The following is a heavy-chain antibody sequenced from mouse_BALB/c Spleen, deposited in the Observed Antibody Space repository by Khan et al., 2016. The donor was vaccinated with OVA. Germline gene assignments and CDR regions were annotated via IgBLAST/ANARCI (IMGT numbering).Heavy chain of an antibody. CDR1: GYTFTNYG. J-gene: IGHJ1*01. CDR3: ASGGYWYFDV. D-gene: IGHD1-1*02. V-gene: IGHV9-3-1*01. CDR2: INTYTGDP. Sequence: QVQLKQSGPELKKPGETVKISCKASGYTFTNYGMNWVKQTPGKGLKWMGWINTYTGDPTYADDFKGRFAYSLDTSASTAYLQINNLKNGDSATYFCASGGYWYFDVWGPGTTVTVSS.